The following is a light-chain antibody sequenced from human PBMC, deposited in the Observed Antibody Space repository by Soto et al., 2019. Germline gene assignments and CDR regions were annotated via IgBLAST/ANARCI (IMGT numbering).Light chain of an antibody. V-gene: IGKV1-27*01. Sequence: DIQMTKSPSALSASVGDRVTITCRASQGINHYLAWFQQKPGKVPKLLIYATSTLQSGVPSRFSGSGFGTDFTLTISSLQPEDVATYYCQQYNTYSTFGQGTRLE. CDR3: QQYNTYST. J-gene: IGKJ5*01. CDR2: ATS. CDR1: QGINHY.